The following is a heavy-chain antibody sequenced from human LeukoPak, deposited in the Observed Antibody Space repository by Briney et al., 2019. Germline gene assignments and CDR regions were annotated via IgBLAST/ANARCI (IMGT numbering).Heavy chain of an antibody. D-gene: IGHD3-22*01. CDR2: IIPIFGTA. CDR1: GGTFSSYA. CDR3: ARTAETIYYYDSSGYEPTFDY. V-gene: IGHV1-69*05. J-gene: IGHJ4*02. Sequence: AASVKVSCKASGGTFSSYAISWVRQAPGQGLEWMGGIIPIFGTANYAQKFQGRVTITTDESMSTACMELSSLRSEDTAVYYCARTAETIYYYDSSGYEPTFDYWGQGTLVTVSS.